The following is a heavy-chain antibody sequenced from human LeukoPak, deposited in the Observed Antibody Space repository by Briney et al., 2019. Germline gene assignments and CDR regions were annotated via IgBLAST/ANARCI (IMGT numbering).Heavy chain of an antibody. CDR1: GFTFNTYG. J-gene: IGHJ6*03. D-gene: IGHD1-14*01. CDR2: ISYDGSNK. Sequence: PGGSLRLSCAASGFTFNTYGMHWVRQAPGKGLEWVAVISYDGSNKYYADSVKGRFTISRDNAKNSLYLQMNSLRAEDTAVYYCARVGPWVNPDYYYYYMDVWGKGTTVTVSS. CDR3: ARVGPWVNPDYYYYYMDV. V-gene: IGHV3-30*12.